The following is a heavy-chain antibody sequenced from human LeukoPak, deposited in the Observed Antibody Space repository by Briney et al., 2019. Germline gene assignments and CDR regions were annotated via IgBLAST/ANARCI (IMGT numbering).Heavy chain of an antibody. CDR3: AWQTKFDFWRMDY. Sequence: GSLRLSCAASGFGFTAAWMSWVRQAPGKGREWVGRIKSKGGGETTDYAAPVKGRFTISRDDSKNTLYLQMDGLKTEDTAVYYCAWQTKFDFWRMDYWGLGTLVTVSS. CDR2: IKSKGGGETT. J-gene: IGHJ4*02. CDR1: GFGFTAAW. V-gene: IGHV3-15*01. D-gene: IGHD3-3*01.